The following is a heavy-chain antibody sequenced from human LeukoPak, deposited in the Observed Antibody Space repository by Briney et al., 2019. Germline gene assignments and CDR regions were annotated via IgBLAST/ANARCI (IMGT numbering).Heavy chain of an antibody. CDR3: AKGKVVPATIYDY. CDR1: GFTFSSYA. D-gene: IGHD2-2*02. V-gene: IGHV3-23*01. Sequence: GGSLRLSCAASGFTFSSYAMSWVRQAPGKGLEWASGFSGGDGSTSYADSVKGRFTISRDNSKNTLYLQMNSLRAEDTAVYYCAKGKVVPATIYDYWGQGTLVTVSS. J-gene: IGHJ4*02. CDR2: FSGGDGST.